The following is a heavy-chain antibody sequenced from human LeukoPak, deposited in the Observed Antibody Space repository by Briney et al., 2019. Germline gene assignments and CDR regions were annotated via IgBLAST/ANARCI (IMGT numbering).Heavy chain of an antibody. D-gene: IGHD1-26*01. Sequence: GASVKVSCKASGYTFTSYGISWVRQAPGQGLEWLGWISVHNGHTNYAQKLQGRVTMTTDTSTTTAYMELRTLRSDDTAVYYCARGGRWELPRPYAFDVWGQGTVVTVSS. CDR2: ISVHNGHT. CDR1: GYTFTSYG. J-gene: IGHJ3*01. V-gene: IGHV1-18*01. CDR3: ARGGRWELPRPYAFDV.